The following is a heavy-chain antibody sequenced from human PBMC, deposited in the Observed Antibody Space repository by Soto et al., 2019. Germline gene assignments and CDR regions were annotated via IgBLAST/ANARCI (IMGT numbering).Heavy chain of an antibody. J-gene: IGHJ2*01. Sequence: QITLKESGPTLVKPTQPLTLTCTFSGFSLSTSGVGVGWIRQPPGKALKWLALIYWDDDKRYSPSLKSRLTITKDTSKNQVVLTMTNMDPVDTATYYCSQTVRTTVVTPYVDLWGRGTLVTVSS. CDR2: IYWDDDK. D-gene: IGHD4-17*01. CDR1: GFSLSTSGVG. V-gene: IGHV2-5*02. CDR3: SQTVRTTVVTPYVDL.